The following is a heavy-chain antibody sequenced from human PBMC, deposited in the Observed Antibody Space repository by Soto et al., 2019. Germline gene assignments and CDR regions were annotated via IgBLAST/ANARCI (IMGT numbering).Heavy chain of an antibody. Sequence: EVQLMESGGGLMQPGGSLRLSCAASGFSFSTSHIYWVRQAPGKGLEWVSVIYSGGATHYAVSVKGRLIISRDKSKNTVDIQMNSLRAEDTAVYYCAKVCPYGSVSYMVRYEGFGAWGPGTMVIVSS. D-gene: IGHD3-10*01. J-gene: IGHJ5*02. CDR3: AKVCPYGSVSYMVRYEGFGA. CDR1: GFSFSTSH. V-gene: IGHV3-53*01. CDR2: IYSGGAT.